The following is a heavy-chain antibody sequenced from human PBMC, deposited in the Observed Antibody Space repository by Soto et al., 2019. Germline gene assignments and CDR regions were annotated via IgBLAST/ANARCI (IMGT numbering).Heavy chain of an antibody. Sequence: VGSLRLSCASSVCTFSSYAMHCVRQAPGKWLEWVAGISYDGSNKYYADSVKGRFTISRDNSKNTLYLQMNSLRAEDTAVFYCARGPRSLTRFDYWGQRTLVIVS. CDR2: ISYDGSNK. CDR3: ARGPRSLTRFDY. CDR1: VCTFSSYA. V-gene: IGHV3-30-3*01. J-gene: IGHJ4*02.